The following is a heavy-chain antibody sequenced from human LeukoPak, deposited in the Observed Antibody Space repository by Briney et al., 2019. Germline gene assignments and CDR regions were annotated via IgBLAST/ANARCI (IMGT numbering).Heavy chain of an antibody. CDR2: IRSKANSYAT. CDR3: TGPGIQLWSPFDY. V-gene: IGHV3-73*01. D-gene: IGHD5-18*01. Sequence: GGSLRLSCAASGFTFSGSAMHWVRQASGKGLEWVGRIRSKANSYATAYAASVKGRFTISRDDSKNTAYLQMNSLKTEDTAVYYCTGPGIQLWSPFDYWGQGTLVTVSS. CDR1: GFTFSGSA. J-gene: IGHJ4*02.